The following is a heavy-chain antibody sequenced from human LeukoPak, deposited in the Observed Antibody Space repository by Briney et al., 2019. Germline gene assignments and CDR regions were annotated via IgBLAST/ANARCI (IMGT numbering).Heavy chain of an antibody. Sequence: ASVKVSCKASGYTFTGYYMHWVGQAPGQGLEWMGWINPNSGGTNYAQKFQGRVTMTRDTSISTAYMELSRLRSDDTAVYYCARVDPYYGSGGMGYWGQGTLVTVSS. V-gene: IGHV1-2*02. CDR2: INPNSGGT. CDR3: ARVDPYYGSGGMGY. J-gene: IGHJ4*02. CDR1: GYTFTGYY. D-gene: IGHD3-10*01.